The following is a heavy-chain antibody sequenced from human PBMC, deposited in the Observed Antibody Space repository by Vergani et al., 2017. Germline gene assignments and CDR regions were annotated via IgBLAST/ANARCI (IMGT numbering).Heavy chain of an antibody. CDR1: GGTFSSYT. CDR3: ARSRTVTTIPYYYYYMDV. CDR2: IIPILGIA. D-gene: IGHD4-11*01. V-gene: IGHV1-69*02. Sequence: QVQLVQSVAEVKKPGSSVKVSCKASGGTFSSYTISWVRQAPGQGLEWMGRIIPILGIANYAQKFQGRVTITADKSTSTAYMELSSLRSEDTAVYYCARSRTVTTIPYYYYYMDVWGKGTTVTVSS. J-gene: IGHJ6*03.